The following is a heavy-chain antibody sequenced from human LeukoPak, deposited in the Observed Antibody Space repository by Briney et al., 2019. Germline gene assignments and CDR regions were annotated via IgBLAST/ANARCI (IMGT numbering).Heavy chain of an antibody. V-gene: IGHV4-61*02. CDR2: IYTSGST. D-gene: IGHD3-3*01. Sequence: SETLSLTCTVSGGSISSGSYYWSWIRQPAGKGLEWIGRIYTSGSTNYNPSLKSRVTISVDTSKNQFSLKLSSVTAADTAVYYCARGTYYEIFSPNAFDIWGQGTMVTVSS. CDR1: GGSISSGSYY. J-gene: IGHJ3*02. CDR3: ARGTYYEIFSPNAFDI.